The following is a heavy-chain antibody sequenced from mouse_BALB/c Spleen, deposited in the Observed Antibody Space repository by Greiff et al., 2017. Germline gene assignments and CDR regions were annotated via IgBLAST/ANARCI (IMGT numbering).Heavy chain of an antibody. V-gene: IGHV1-7*01. CDR3: ARSPWEGGYYYAMDY. CDR2: INPSTGYT. D-gene: IGHD4-1*01. Sequence: VQLQESGAELAKPGASVKMSCKASGYTFTSYWMHWVKQRPGQGLEWIGYINPSTGYTEYNQKFKDKATLTADKSSSTAYMQLSSLTSEDSAVYYCARSPWEGGYYYAMDYWGQGTSVTVSS. J-gene: IGHJ4*01. CDR1: GYTFTSYW.